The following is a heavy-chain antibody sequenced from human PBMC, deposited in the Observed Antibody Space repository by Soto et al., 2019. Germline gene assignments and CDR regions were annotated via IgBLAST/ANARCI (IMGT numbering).Heavy chain of an antibody. J-gene: IGHJ4*02. V-gene: IGHV1-2*04. Sequence: GASVKVSCKASGYTFTGYYMHWVRQAPGQGLEWMGWINPNSGGTNYGQKFQGWVTMTRDTSISTAYMELSRLRSDDTAVYYCARGGSVLTSSSWNFDYWGQGTLVTVSS. CDR2: INPNSGGT. CDR1: GYTFTGYY. D-gene: IGHD6-13*01. CDR3: ARGGSVLTSSSWNFDY.